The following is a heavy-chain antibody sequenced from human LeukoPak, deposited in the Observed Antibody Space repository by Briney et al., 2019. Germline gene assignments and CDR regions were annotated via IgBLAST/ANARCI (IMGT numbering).Heavy chain of an antibody. CDR2: INSDGSST. V-gene: IGHV3-74*01. J-gene: IGHJ3*02. CDR1: GFTFSSYW. Sequence: PGGSLRLSCAASGFTFSSYWMHWVRQSPGKGLVWVSRINSDGSSTSYADSVKGRFTISRDNAKNTLYLQMNSLRAEDTAVYYCARVRVVPAAMVAFDIWGQGTMVTVSS. CDR3: ARVRVVPAAMVAFDI. D-gene: IGHD2-2*01.